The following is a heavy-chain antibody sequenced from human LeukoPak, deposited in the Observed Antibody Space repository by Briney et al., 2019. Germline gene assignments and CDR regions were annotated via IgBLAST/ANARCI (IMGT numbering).Heavy chain of an antibody. V-gene: IGHV3-30*02. D-gene: IGHD4-17*01. CDR3: AKDPSYYGDQYYFDY. CDR2: IRYDGSNK. J-gene: IGHJ4*02. CDR1: GFTFSFYG. Sequence: PGGSLRLSCAASGFTFSFYGIHWVRQAPGKGLEWVALIRYDGSNKYYADSVRGRLTISRDNSKNTLYLLMNSLRAEDTAVYYCAKDPSYYGDQYYFDYWGQGTLVTVSS.